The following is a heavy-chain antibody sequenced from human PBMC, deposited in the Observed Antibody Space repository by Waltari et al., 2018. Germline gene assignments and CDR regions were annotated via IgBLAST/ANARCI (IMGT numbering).Heavy chain of an antibody. CDR2: IYYSGGT. J-gene: IGHJ6*03. D-gene: IGHD3-10*01. Sequence: QVQLQESGPGLVKPSETLSLTCTVSGGSISSYYWSWMRQPPGKGLEWIGYIYYSGGTNYNPSLKSRVSISVDTSKNPFPLKRSFVTAAETAVYYCARDKGWFGEYIYMDVWGKGSTATISS. V-gene: IGHV4-59*01. CDR3: ARDKGWFGEYIYMDV. CDR1: GGSISSYY.